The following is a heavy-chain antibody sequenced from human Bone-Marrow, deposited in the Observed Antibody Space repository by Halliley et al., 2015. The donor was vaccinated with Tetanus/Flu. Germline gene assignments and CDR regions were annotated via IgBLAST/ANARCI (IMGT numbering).Heavy chain of an antibody. CDR2: IGTYSGDT. CDR3: ARDKEQLVFGMGV. D-gene: IGHD6-6*01. V-gene: IGHV1-18*04. Sequence: QLVQSGAEVKKPGASVKVSCKASGYTFTFYGISWVRQAPGQGLEWVGWIGTYSGDTKSAQNLQGRVTMTTDTSTSTAYMELRSPRHDATAVYCCARDKEQLVFGMGVWGQGTSVTVSS. CDR1: GYTFTFYG. J-gene: IGHJ6*02.